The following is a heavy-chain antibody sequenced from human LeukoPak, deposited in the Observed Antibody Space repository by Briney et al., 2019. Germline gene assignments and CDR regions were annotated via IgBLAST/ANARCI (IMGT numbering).Heavy chain of an antibody. V-gene: IGHV3-21*01. CDR3: AREPSTLIGYYYGMDV. Sequence: GGSLRLSCAASGFTVSSSSMNWVRQAPGKGLEWVSSISSSSSYIYYADSVKGRFIISGDNAKNSLYLQMNSLRAEDTAVYYCAREPSTLIGYYYGMDVWGQGTTVTVSS. CDR1: GFTVSSSS. CDR2: ISSSSSYI. J-gene: IGHJ6*02. D-gene: IGHD2-8*01.